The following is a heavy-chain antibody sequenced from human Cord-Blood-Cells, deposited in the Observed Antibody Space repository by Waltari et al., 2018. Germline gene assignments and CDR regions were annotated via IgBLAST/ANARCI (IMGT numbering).Heavy chain of an antibody. Sequence: QVQLVQSGAEVKKPGASVKVSCKASGYTFTGYYMHWGRQAPGQGLEWMGWINPNSGGTNYAQKFQGRVTMTRDTSISTAYMELSRLRSDDTAVYYCAREGDILTGYYAFDIWGQGTMVTVSS. V-gene: IGHV1-2*02. CDR1: GYTFTGYY. CDR2: INPNSGGT. D-gene: IGHD3-9*01. CDR3: AREGDILTGYYAFDI. J-gene: IGHJ3*02.